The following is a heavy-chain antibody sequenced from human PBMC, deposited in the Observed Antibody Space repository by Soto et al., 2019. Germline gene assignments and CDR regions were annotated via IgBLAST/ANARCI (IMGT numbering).Heavy chain of an antibody. CDR1: GFTFSSNY. V-gene: IGHV3-66*01. CDR3: ARGRDGYNPTYFDY. Sequence: EVQLVESGGGLVKPGGSLRLSCAASGFTFSSNYMSWVRQAPGKGLEWVSVIYSGGSTYYADSVKGRFTISRDNSKNTLYLQMNSLRAEDTAVYYCARGRDGYNPTYFDYWGQGTLVTVSS. CDR2: IYSGGST. D-gene: IGHD5-12*01. J-gene: IGHJ4*02.